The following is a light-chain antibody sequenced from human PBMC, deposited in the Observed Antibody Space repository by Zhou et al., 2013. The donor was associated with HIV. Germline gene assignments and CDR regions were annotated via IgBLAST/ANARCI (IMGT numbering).Light chain of an antibody. CDR3: QQANSFPLT. Sequence: DIQMTQSPSFLSASVGDRVTITCRASQSISSYLNWYQQKPGKAPKLLIYAASSLQSGVPSRFSGSGSGTDFTLTISSLQPEDFATYYCQQANSFPLTFGGRDRRWISN. V-gene: IGKV1-39*01. CDR2: AAS. CDR1: QSISSY. J-gene: IGKJ4*01.